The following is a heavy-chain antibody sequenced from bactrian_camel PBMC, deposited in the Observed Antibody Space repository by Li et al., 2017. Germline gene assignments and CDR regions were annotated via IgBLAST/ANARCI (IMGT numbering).Heavy chain of an antibody. CDR1: GYTRSDYC. CDR2: IDNRVRKT. CDR3: AVDGPVAFCSDYPSDFRG. Sequence: HVQLVESGGGSVQAGGSLRLSCTPSGYTRSDYCMAWFRQTPGKAREGVATIDNRVRKTTYVDSVKGRFTISKDAAKDTLDLRMTSLKPEDSGMYYCAVDGPVAFCSDYPSDFRGWGQGTQVTVS. J-gene: IGHJ4*01. D-gene: IGHD2*01. V-gene: IGHV3S1*01.